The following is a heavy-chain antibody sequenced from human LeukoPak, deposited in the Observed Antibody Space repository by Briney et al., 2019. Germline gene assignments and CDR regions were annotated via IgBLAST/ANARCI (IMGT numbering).Heavy chain of an antibody. CDR1: GFTSSSYE. V-gene: IGHV3-48*03. J-gene: IGHJ4*02. CDR2: ITSGGGTI. D-gene: IGHD4-17*01. Sequence: PGGSLRLSCAASGFTSSSYEMNWVRQAPGMGLVWVSHITSGGGTIYYADSVKGRFTISRDDAKRSLYLQMNSLRAEDTAVYYCARRDGESRYYFDYWGQGTLVTVSS. CDR3: ARRDGESRYYFDY.